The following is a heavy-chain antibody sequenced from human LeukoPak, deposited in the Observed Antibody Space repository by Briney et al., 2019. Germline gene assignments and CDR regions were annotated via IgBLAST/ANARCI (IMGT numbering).Heavy chain of an antibody. J-gene: IGHJ6*03. Sequence: SETLSLTCTVSGGSISSYYWSWIRQPPGKGLEWIGEINHSGSTNYNPSLKSRVTISVDTSKNQFSLKLSSVTAADTAVYYCARALRQWLVRPYYYYMDVWGKGTTVTVSS. CDR1: GGSISSYY. CDR3: ARALRQWLVRPYYYYMDV. D-gene: IGHD6-19*01. CDR2: INHSGST. V-gene: IGHV4-34*01.